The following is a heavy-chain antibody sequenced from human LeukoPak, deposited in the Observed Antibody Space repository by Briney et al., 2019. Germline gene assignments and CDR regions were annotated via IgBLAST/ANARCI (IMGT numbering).Heavy chain of an antibody. CDR1: GHTFTAYY. D-gene: IGHD3-22*01. CDR3: ATYYSDTSARD. V-gene: IGHV1-2*02. Sequence: ASVKVACKASGHTFTAYYMFWVRQAPGQGLEWMGWINPNSGGTNYAPKFQGRVTMTRDTSISTAYMELSGLTSDDTAVYFCATYYSDTSARDWGQGTLVTVSS. CDR2: INPNSGGT. J-gene: IGHJ4*02.